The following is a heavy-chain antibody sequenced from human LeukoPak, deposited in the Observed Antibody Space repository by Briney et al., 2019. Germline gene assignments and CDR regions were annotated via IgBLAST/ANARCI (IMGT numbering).Heavy chain of an antibody. Sequence: GASVEVSCNVSGYTLTELSMHGVRQAPGKGLEWMGGFDPEDGETIYAQKFLGRVTMTEDTSTDTAYMELSSLRSEDTAVYYCASRIAVAGTVDYWGQGTLVTVSS. CDR3: ASRIAVAGTVDY. V-gene: IGHV1-24*01. CDR2: FDPEDGET. J-gene: IGHJ4*02. CDR1: GYTLTELS. D-gene: IGHD6-19*01.